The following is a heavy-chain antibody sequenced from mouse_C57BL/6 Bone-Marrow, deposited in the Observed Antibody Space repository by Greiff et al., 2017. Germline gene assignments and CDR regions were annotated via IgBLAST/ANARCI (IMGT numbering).Heavy chain of an antibody. D-gene: IGHD2-3*01. V-gene: IGHV5-4*03. CDR1: GFTFSSYA. CDR2: ISDGGSYT. J-gene: IGHJ4*01. CDR3: ARYDGYFCAMDY. Sequence: EVKLMESGGGLVKPGGSLKLSCAASGFTFSSYAMSWVRQTPEKRLEWVATISDGGSYTYYPDNVKGRFTISRDNAKNNLYLQMSHLKSEDTAMYYCARYDGYFCAMDYWGQGTSVTVSS.